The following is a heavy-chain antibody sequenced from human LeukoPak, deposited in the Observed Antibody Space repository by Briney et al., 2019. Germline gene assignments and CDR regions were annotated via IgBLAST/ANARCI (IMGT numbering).Heavy chain of an antibody. J-gene: IGHJ5*02. CDR1: GFTLSSYG. CDR2: IKQDGSEK. CDR3: ASYSSNLGWLDP. V-gene: IGHV3-7*01. Sequence: TGGSLRLSCAASGFTLSSYGMNWVRQAPGKGLEWVANIKQDGSEKYYVDSVKGRFTISRDNAKNSLYLQMNSLRAEDTAVYYCASYSSNLGWLDPWGQGTLVTVSS. D-gene: IGHD6-13*01.